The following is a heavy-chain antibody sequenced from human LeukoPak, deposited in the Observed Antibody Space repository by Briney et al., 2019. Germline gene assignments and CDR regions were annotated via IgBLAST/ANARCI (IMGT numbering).Heavy chain of an antibody. CDR2: MSYDGSNK. V-gene: IGHV3-30*18. J-gene: IGHJ4*02. CDR3: AKTREGALDY. CDR1: GFTFSSYG. D-gene: IGHD1-26*01. Sequence: GGSLRLSCAASGFTFSSYGMHWVRQAPGKGLEWVAVMSYDGSNKYYADSVKGRFTISRDNSKNTLYLQMNSLRAEDTAVYYCAKTREGALDYWGQGTLVTVSS.